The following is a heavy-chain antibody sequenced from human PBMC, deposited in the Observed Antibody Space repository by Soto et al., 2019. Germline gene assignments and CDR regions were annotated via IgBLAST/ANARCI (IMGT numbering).Heavy chain of an antibody. V-gene: IGHV4-4*02. D-gene: IGHD3-22*01. CDR1: GGSISSSNW. J-gene: IGHJ4*02. Sequence: PSETLSLTCAVSGGSISSSNWWSWVRQPPGKGLEWIGEIYHSGSTNYNPSLKSRVTISVDKSKNQFSLKLSSVTAADTAVYYCARRIYYYDSSGYYDKVPYFDYWGQGTLVTVSS. CDR2: IYHSGST. CDR3: ARRIYYYDSSGYYDKVPYFDY.